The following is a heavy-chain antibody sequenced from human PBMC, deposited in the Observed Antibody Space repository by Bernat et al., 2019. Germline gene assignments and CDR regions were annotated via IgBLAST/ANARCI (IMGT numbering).Heavy chain of an antibody. Sequence: EVQLLESGGGLVQPGGSLRLTCGASGFTFSDYAMNWVRQAPGKGLEWVATILSSGRGTYYADSVRGRFTVSRDNSKNTLYLQVHSLRAEDTAVYYCAKDKVRGDGYVVFDYWGQGTLVTVSS. CDR1: GFTFSDYA. CDR2: ILSSGRGT. J-gene: IGHJ4*02. CDR3: AKDKVRGDGYVVFDY. V-gene: IGHV3-23*01. D-gene: IGHD3-10*01.